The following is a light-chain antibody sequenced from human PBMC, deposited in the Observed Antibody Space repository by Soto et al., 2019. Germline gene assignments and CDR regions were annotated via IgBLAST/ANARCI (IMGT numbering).Light chain of an antibody. CDR2: AAS. J-gene: IGKJ1*01. CDR3: QKYDSAPWT. V-gene: IGKV1-27*01. Sequence: DIQMTQSPSSLSASVRDRVTITCRASQGISNYLAWYHQKPGKVTKLLIYAASTLQSGVPSRFSGSGSGTDFTLTISSLQPEDVATYYCQKYDSAPWTFGQGTKVEIK. CDR1: QGISNY.